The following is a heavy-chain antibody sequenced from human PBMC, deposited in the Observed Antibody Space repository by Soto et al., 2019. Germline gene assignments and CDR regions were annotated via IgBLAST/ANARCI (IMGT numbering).Heavy chain of an antibody. D-gene: IGHD3-22*01. CDR2: MNPNSGNT. CDR3: ARARDSSGDYFNQVGFDP. J-gene: IGHJ5*02. Sequence: ALVNVSCKASGYTFSSYDINWVRQATGQGLERMGWMNPNSGNTGYAQKYQGRVTMTRNTSISTAYMELSSLRSEDTAVYYCARARDSSGDYFNQVGFDPWG. V-gene: IGHV1-8*02. CDR1: GYTFSSYD.